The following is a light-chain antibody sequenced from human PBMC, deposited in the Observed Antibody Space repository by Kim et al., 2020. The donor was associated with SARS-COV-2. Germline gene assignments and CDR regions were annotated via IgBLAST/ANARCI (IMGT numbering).Light chain of an antibody. CDR2: DVS. Sequence: GSPGQSITISCTGTSSDVGGYNYVSWYQQHPGKAPKLMIYDVSNRPSGVSNRFSGSKTGNTASLTISGLQAEDEADYYCSSYTSRVFGGGTKLTVL. V-gene: IGLV2-14*03. CDR1: SSDVGGYNY. CDR3: SSYTSRV. J-gene: IGLJ3*02.